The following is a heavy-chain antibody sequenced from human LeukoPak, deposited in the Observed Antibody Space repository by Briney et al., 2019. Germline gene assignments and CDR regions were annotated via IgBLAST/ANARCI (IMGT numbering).Heavy chain of an antibody. Sequence: SETLSLTCTVSGGSISSYYWSWIRQPPGKGLEWIGYIYYSGSTNYNPSLKSRVTISVDTSKNQFSLKLSSVTAADTAVYYCARQIRVSSGWPAFGYWGQGTLVTVSS. CDR1: GGSISSYY. CDR3: ARQIRVSSGWPAFGY. J-gene: IGHJ4*02. D-gene: IGHD6-19*01. CDR2: IYYSGST. V-gene: IGHV4-59*08.